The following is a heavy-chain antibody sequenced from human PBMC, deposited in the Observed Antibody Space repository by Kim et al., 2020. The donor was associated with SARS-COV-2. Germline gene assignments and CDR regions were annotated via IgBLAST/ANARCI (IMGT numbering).Heavy chain of an antibody. J-gene: IGHJ4*02. CDR1: GFFFTYYY. CDR3: AVDAHPYDSTSLGYFDY. V-gene: IGHV1-46*01. Sequence: ASVKVSCKASGFFFTYYYIYWMRQAPGQGLEWMGIINPSGGSTRYAQKFQGRVSMTRDTSTRTVYMELSSLRADDTAVYYCAVDAHPYDSTSLGYFDYWGQGTLVTVSS. CDR2: INPSGGST. D-gene: IGHD2-15*01.